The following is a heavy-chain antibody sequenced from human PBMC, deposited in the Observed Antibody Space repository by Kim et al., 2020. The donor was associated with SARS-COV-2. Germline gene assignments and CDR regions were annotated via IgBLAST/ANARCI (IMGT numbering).Heavy chain of an antibody. CDR3: ARWGVGNGIYYYYYYGMDV. D-gene: IGHD2-15*01. V-gene: IGHV1-69*13. J-gene: IGHJ6*02. Sequence: SVKVSCKASGGTFSSYAISWVRQAPGQGLEWMGGIIPIFGTANYAQKFQGRVTITADESTSTAYMELSSLRSEDTAVYYCARWGVGNGIYYYYYYGMDVWGQGTTVTVSS. CDR2: IIPIFGTA. CDR1: GGTFSSYA.